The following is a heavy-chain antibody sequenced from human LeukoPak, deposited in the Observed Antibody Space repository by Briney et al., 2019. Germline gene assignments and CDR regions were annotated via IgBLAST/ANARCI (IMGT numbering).Heavy chain of an antibody. CDR1: GDSPNAYN. Sequence: LETLSLTSTDSGDSPNAYNWSWIRQSHGKGLESLGNIYYTGSTNYNPSLKSRVTTSVATSKNQSPQQLSSLTGAHRDYYYCARVGDIVATTAFDYWGQGTLVTVPS. J-gene: IGHJ4*02. CDR2: IYYTGST. V-gene: IGHV4-59*01. D-gene: IGHD5-12*01. CDR3: ARVGDIVATTAFDY.